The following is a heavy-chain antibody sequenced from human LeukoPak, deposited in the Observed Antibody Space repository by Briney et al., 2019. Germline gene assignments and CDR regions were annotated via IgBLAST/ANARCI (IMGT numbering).Heavy chain of an antibody. D-gene: IGHD3-22*01. CDR2: IYYSGST. CDR3: ARGMYYYDSSGYGENAFDI. CDR1: GGSISSYY. V-gene: IGHV4-59*01. Sequence: SETLSLICTVSGGSISSYYWRWIRQPPGKGLAWVGYIYYSGSTNYNPSLKSRVTISVDTSKNQFSLKLSSVTAADTAVYYCARGMYYYDSSGYGENAFDIWGQGTMVTVSS. J-gene: IGHJ3*02.